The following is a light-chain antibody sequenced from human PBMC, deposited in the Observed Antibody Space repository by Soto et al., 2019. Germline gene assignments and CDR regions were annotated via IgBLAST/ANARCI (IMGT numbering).Light chain of an antibody. J-gene: IGKJ1*01. CDR1: QSVTSNF. CDR3: QQYGSSPS. CDR2: GAS. V-gene: IGKV3-20*01. Sequence: EIVMTQSPATLSVSPGERATLSCRASQSVTSNFLAWYRQKPGQAPRLLIYGASSRATGIPDRFSGSGSGTDFTLTISRLDPEDFAVYYCQQYGSSPSFGQGTKVDIK.